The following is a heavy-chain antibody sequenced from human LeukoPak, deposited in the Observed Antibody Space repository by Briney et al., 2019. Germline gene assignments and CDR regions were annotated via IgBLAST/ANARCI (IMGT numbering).Heavy chain of an antibody. CDR2: IYPDDSDT. Sequence: GGSLQISCKGSGYNFPTYWIGGVRQMPGKGLEGIGIIYPDDSDTRYSPSFQGQVSISADKSISTAYLQWSSLRASDTALYYCARGKSSSGWYDLWGQGTRVIISS. CDR3: ARGKSSSGWYDL. V-gene: IGHV5-51*01. J-gene: IGHJ5*02. D-gene: IGHD6-13*01. CDR1: GYNFPTYW.